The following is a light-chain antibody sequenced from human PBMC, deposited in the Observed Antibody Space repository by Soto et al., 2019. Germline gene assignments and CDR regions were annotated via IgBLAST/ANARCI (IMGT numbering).Light chain of an antibody. J-gene: IGLJ3*02. CDR1: SSNIGDNT. Sequence: QSVVTQPPLVSEAPRQRVTISCSGSSSNIGDNTVSWYQQVPGKAPKLLIYYDDLRPSGVSDRFSGSKSGTSASLAISGLQSEDEADYYCAAWDDSLNGPVFGGGTKLTVL. V-gene: IGLV1-36*01. CDR3: AAWDDSLNGPV. CDR2: YDD.